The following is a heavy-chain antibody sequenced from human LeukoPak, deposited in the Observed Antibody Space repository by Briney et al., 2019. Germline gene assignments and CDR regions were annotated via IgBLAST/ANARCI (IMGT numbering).Heavy chain of an antibody. CDR2: IYPGDSDT. Sequence: GESLKISCKGSGYTFSSYWIAWVRPMPGKGLEWMGIIYPGDSDTRYSPSFQGQVIISADNSISTAYLQWSSLQASDTAMYYCTTAVAGTGDAFDIWGQGTMVTVSS. V-gene: IGHV5-51*01. J-gene: IGHJ3*02. CDR3: TTAVAGTGDAFDI. D-gene: IGHD6-13*01. CDR1: GYTFSSYW.